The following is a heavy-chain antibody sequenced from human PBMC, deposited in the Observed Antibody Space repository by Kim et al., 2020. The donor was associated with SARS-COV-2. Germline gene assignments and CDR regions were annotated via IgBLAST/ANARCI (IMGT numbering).Heavy chain of an antibody. V-gene: IGHV3-33*06. CDR3: AKSYTSGTYFFDF. CDR2: TWYHGRNR. J-gene: IGHJ4*02. D-gene: IGHD3-16*01. Sequence: PGKGPGWLASTWYHGRNRYYRDSVRGRFTISRDNSKATLYLQMDSLRVEDTAVYYCAKSYTSGTYFFDFWGQGTPDTVSS.